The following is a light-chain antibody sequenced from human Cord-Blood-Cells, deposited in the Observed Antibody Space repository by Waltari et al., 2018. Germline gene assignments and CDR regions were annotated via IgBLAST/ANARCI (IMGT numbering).Light chain of an antibody. CDR3: QQCYSTPRT. CDR1: QSISSY. V-gene: IGKV1-39*01. CDR2: AAS. J-gene: IGKJ1*01. Sequence: EIQMTQCPSSLSASVGDRVTMTCRARQSISSYLHWYQQKPGHAPKLLIYAASSLQSGVPSRFSGSGSGTDFTLTISSLQPEDFATYYCQQCYSTPRTFGQGTKVEIK.